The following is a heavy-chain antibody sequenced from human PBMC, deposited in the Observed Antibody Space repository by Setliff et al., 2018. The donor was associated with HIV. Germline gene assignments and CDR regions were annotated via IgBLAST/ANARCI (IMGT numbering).Heavy chain of an antibody. J-gene: IGHJ4*02. CDR2: VKSKVDGGTI. D-gene: IGHD1-26*01. V-gene: IGHV3-15*01. CDR1: GFTFSRAW. CDR3: TADLVPLSSGRYLGPLDY. Sequence: GGSLRLSCAASGFTFSRAWMSWVRQAPGKGLAGVGRVKSKVDGGTIEYAAPVKGRFTISRDDSENTLYLQMNSLKTEDTGVYYCTADLVPLSSGRYLGPLDYWGQGISVTVSS.